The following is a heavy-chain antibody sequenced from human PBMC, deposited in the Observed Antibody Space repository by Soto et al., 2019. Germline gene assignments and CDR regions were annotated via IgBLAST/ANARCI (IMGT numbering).Heavy chain of an antibody. Sequence: SETLSLTCTVSGGSVSSGSYYWSWIRQPPGKGLEWIGYIYYSGSTNYNPSLKSRVTISVDTSKNQFSLKLSSVTAADTAVYYCARTTRSSWFDYWGQGTLVTVSS. J-gene: IGHJ4*02. CDR1: GGSVSSGSYY. D-gene: IGHD6-13*01. V-gene: IGHV4-61*01. CDR2: IYYSGST. CDR3: ARTTRSSWFDY.